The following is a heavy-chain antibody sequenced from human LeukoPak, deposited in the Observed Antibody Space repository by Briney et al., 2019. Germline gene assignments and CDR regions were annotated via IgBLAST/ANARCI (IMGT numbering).Heavy chain of an antibody. J-gene: IGHJ6*03. Sequence: GESLKISCKGSGYSFTSYWIGWVRQMPGKGLEWMGIIYPGDSDTRHSPSFQGQVTISADKSISTAYLQWSSLKASDTAMYYCAGIPYYDFWSGYMDVWGKGTTVTVSS. CDR3: AGIPYYDFWSGYMDV. D-gene: IGHD3-3*01. CDR1: GYSFTSYW. V-gene: IGHV5-51*01. CDR2: IYPGDSDT.